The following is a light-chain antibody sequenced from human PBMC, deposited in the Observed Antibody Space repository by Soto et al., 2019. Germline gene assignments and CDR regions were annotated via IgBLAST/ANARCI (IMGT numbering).Light chain of an antibody. J-gene: IGKJ4*01. Sequence: EIVLTQSPATLSVSPGETVTLSCMASQSVNSNLAWYQQKLGQPPRLLISDASTRASGVAARFSGGGSGTDFTLTISSLQSEDFAVYYCQQYNNWPPLTFGGGTKVDIK. CDR3: QQYNNWPPLT. CDR2: DAS. CDR1: QSVNSN. V-gene: IGKV3-15*01.